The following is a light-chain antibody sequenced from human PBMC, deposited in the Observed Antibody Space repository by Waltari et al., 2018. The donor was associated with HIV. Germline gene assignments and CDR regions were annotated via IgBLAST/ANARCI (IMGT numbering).Light chain of an antibody. V-gene: IGLV3-1*01. CDR3: QAWHSSTWV. CDR2: QNS. J-gene: IGLJ3*02. CDR1: TWGDGV. Sequence: SYEMTPPPSVSVSAGQTATIRCSGTTWGDGVACWYQQKPDQAPVLFIYQNSQRPSGIPERFSDSNTGNTATLTISGTQAMDEADYYCQAWHSSTWVFGGGTKLTVL.